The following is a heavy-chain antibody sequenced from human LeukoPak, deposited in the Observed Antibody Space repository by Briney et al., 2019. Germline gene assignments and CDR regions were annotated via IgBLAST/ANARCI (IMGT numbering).Heavy chain of an antibody. V-gene: IGHV7-4-1*02. CDR3: ARVSDGYYDFWSGLQPFDY. J-gene: IGHJ4*02. D-gene: IGHD3-3*01. CDR1: GYTFTSYG. CDR2: INTNTGNP. Sequence: ASVKVSCKASGYTFTSYGISWVRQAPGQGLEWMGWINTNTGNPTYAQGFTGRFVFSLDTSVSTAYLQISSLKAEDTAVYYCARVSDGYYDFWSGLQPFDYWGQGTLVTVSS.